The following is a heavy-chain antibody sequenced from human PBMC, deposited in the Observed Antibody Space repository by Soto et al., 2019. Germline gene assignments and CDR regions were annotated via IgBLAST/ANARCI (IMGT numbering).Heavy chain of an antibody. CDR3: AKESNGYSYGYAYYYYYGMDV. CDR1: GFTFSSYG. V-gene: IGHV3-30*18. CDR2: ISYDGSNK. J-gene: IGHJ6*02. D-gene: IGHD5-18*01. Sequence: PGGSLRLSCAASGFTFSSYGMHWVRQAPGKGLEWVAVISYDGSNKYYADSVKGRFTISRDNSKNTLYLQMNSLRAEDTAVYYCAKESNGYSYGYAYYYYYGMDVWGQGTTVTVSS.